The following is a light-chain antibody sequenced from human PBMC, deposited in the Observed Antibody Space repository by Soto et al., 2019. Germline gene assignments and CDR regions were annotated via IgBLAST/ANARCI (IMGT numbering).Light chain of an antibody. V-gene: IGKV3-11*01. CDR2: DAS. Sequence: EIVLTQSPATLSLSPGERATLSCRASQSVSSYLAWYQQKPGQAPRLLIYDASNRATGIPARFSGSGSGTDFTLTISSLEPEDFAVYYCQPRSXWPLTFGGGTKVDIQ. CDR3: QPRSXWPLT. J-gene: IGKJ4*01. CDR1: QSVSSY.